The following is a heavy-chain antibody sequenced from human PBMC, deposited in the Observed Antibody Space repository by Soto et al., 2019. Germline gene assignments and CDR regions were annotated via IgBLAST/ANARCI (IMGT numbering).Heavy chain of an antibody. CDR2: IYSSGGT. CDR3: ARDPPGIAASGSYN. CDR1: GFTASNNY. Sequence: DVQLEESGGGLIQPGGSLRLSCAVSGFTASNNYMTWVRQAPGKGLEWVSLIYSSGGTKYADSVRGRFTISRDNSKNTLYLQMNSLKVEDTAVYYCARDPPGIAASGSYNWGQGTLVTVSS. D-gene: IGHD6-13*01. V-gene: IGHV3-53*01. J-gene: IGHJ4*02.